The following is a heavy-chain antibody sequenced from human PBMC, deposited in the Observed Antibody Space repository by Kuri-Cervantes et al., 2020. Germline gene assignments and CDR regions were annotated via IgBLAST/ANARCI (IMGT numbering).Heavy chain of an antibody. D-gene: IGHD2-2*01. J-gene: IGHJ5*02. CDR2: IYYSGST. V-gene: IGHV4-59*01. CDR1: GGSISSYY. Sequence: GSLRLSCTVSGGSISSYYWSWIRQPPGKGLEWIGYIYYSGSTNYNPSLKSRVTISVDTSKNQFSLKLSSVTAADTAVYYCARESPYCSSTSCHPGWFDPWGQGTLVTVSS. CDR3: ARESPYCSSTSCHPGWFDP.